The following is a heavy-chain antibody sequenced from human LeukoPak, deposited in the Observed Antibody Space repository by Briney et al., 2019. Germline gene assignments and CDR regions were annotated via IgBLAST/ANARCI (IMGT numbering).Heavy chain of an antibody. Sequence: PGGSLRLSCAASGFTVSSNYMSWVRQAPGKGLEWVSVIYSGGSTYYADSVKGRFTISRDNAENSLYLQMNSLRAEDTAVYYCARVASGRPKSYDYWGQGTLVTVSS. D-gene: IGHD3-10*01. J-gene: IGHJ4*02. CDR1: GFTVSSNY. CDR2: IYSGGST. V-gene: IGHV3-53*01. CDR3: ARVASGRPKSYDY.